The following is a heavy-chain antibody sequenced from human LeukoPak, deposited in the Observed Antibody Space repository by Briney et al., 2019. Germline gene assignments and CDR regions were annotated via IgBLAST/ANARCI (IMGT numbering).Heavy chain of an antibody. CDR3: ARGGYTYGWGAFDI. Sequence: GGSLRLSCAASGFPFSSYAMTWVRQAPGKGPEWVSAIVGSGSSAYYADSVKGRFTISRDNSKNTLYLQMNSLRAEDTALYYCARGGYTYGWGAFDIWGQGTRVTVSS. J-gene: IGHJ3*02. CDR1: GFPFSSYA. V-gene: IGHV3-23*01. CDR2: IVGSGSSA. D-gene: IGHD5-18*01.